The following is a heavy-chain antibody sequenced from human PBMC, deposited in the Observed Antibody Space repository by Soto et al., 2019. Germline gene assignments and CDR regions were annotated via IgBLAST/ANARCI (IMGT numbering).Heavy chain of an antibody. CDR2: ISYDGSNK. CDR1: GFTFSSYG. J-gene: IGHJ6*02. CDR3: AKAIAAAGTVSARRPTQDYYYYGMDV. Sequence: GGSLRLSCAASGFTFSSYGMHWVRQAQGKGLEWVAVISYDGSNKYYADSVKGRFTISRDNSKNTLYLQMNSLRAEDTAVYYCAKAIAAAGTVSARRPTQDYYYYGMDVWGQGTTVTVS. V-gene: IGHV3-30*18. D-gene: IGHD6-13*01.